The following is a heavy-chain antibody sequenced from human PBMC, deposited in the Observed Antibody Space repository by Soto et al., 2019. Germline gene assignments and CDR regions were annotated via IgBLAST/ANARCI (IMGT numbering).Heavy chain of an antibody. J-gene: IGHJ3*01. CDR1: GFTFSNHA. V-gene: IGHV3-30-3*01. CDR2: ISYDGSNK. Sequence: GGSLRLSCAVSGFTFSNHAMHWVRQAPGKGLEWVAVISYDGSNKYYADSVKGRFTISRDNSNNTLYLQMNSLRAEDAAVFYCASGIASFAAFDVWGQGTTVTVSS. D-gene: IGHD6-13*01. CDR3: ASGIASFAAFDV.